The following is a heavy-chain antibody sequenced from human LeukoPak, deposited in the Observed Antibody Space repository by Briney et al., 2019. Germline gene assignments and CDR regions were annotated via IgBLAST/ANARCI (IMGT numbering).Heavy chain of an antibody. CDR1: GGSISSYY. CDR2: IYYSGST. J-gene: IGHJ6*03. D-gene: IGHD1-20*01. Sequence: PSETLSLTCTVSGGSISSYYWSWIRQPPGKGLEWIGYIYYSGSTNYNPSLKSRVTISVDTSKNQFSLKLSSVTAADTAVYYCARVTGIGYYYYYMDVWGTGNTFTVSS. V-gene: IGHV4-59*08. CDR3: ARVTGIGYYYYYMDV.